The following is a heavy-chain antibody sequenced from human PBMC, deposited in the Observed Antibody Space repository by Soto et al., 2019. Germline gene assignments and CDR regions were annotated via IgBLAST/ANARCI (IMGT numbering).Heavy chain of an antibody. J-gene: IGHJ4*02. Sequence: QVQLVQSGAEVKKPGASVQVSCKASGYTFTSYAMHWVRQAPGQRLEWMGWINAGNGNTKYSQKFQGRVTITRDTSASTAYMELSSLRSEDTAVYYCARSRYCSSTSCPYYFDYWGQGTLVTVSS. CDR1: GYTFTSYA. D-gene: IGHD2-2*01. V-gene: IGHV1-3*01. CDR2: INAGNGNT. CDR3: ARSRYCSSTSCPYYFDY.